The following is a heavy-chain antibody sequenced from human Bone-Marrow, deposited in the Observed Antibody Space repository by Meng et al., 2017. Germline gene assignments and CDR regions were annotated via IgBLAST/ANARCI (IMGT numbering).Heavy chain of an antibody. Sequence: GESLKISCAASGFTFSSYAMSWVRQAPGKGLEWVSAISGSGGSTYYADSVKGRFTISRDNSKNTLYLQMNSLRAEDTAVYYCARDGITKLDYWGQGTLVTVSS. CDR1: GFTFSSYA. J-gene: IGHJ4*02. CDR2: ISGSGGST. CDR3: ARDGITKLDY. D-gene: IGHD1-14*01. V-gene: IGHV3-23*01.